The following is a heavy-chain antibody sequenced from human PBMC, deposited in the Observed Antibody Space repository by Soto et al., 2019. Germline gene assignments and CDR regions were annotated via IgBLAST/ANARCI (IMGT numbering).Heavy chain of an antibody. J-gene: IGHJ4*02. D-gene: IGHD6-19*01. CDR2: ISATGDST. Sequence: PGGSLRLCCAASGFTFINYAMSWVRRAPGKGLEWVSGISATGDSTFYADSVKGRFTISRDNSKNTVNLQMNSLRAEDTAVYYCAKGRCSSGWFECDYWGQRTLVTVSS. CDR1: GFTFINYA. CDR3: AKGRCSSGWFECDY. V-gene: IGHV3-23*01.